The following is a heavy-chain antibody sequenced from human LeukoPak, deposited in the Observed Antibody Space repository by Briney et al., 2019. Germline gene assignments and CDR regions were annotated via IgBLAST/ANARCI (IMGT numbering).Heavy chain of an antibody. J-gene: IGHJ3*02. V-gene: IGHV4-59*12. CDR2: IYHSGST. Sequence: SETLSLTCTVSGGSISTYYWNWIRQPPGKGLEWIGYIYHSGSTYYNPSLKSRVTISVDRSKNQFSLKLSSVTAADTAVYYCARATMANRPDAFDIWGQGTMVTVSS. D-gene: IGHD3-10*01. CDR1: GGSISTYY. CDR3: ARATMANRPDAFDI.